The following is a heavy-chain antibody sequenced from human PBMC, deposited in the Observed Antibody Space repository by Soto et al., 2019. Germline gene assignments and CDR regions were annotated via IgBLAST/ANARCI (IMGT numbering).Heavy chain of an antibody. CDR1: GFTFSSYS. Sequence: EVQLVESGGGLVKPGGSLRLSCAASGFTFSSYSMNWVRQAPGKGLEWVSSISSSSTYIYYADSVKGRFTISRDNAKNSLYLQMNSLRAEDTALYYCAVIVVVAATHWFDPWGQGNLVTVSS. V-gene: IGHV3-21*01. D-gene: IGHD2-15*01. J-gene: IGHJ5*02. CDR3: AVIVVVAATHWFDP. CDR2: ISSSSTYI.